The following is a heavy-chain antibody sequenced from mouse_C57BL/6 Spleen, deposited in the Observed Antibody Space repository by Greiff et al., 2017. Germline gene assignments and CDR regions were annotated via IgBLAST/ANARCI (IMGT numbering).Heavy chain of an antibody. CDR1: GYTFTSYW. V-gene: IGHV1-7*01. Sequence: QVQLQQPGAELARPGASVKLSCKASGYTFTSYWMHWVKQRPGQGLEWIGYINPTNGYTHYNQKFKDKATLTADKSSSTAYMQLSSLTYEDSSVFHRARSAWDLWDWGKGTTLT. J-gene: IGHJ2*01. CDR2: INPTNGYT. D-gene: IGHD4-1*01. CDR3: ARSAWDLWD.